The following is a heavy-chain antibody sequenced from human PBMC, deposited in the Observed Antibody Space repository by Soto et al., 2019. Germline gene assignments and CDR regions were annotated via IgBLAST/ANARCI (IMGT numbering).Heavy chain of an antibody. D-gene: IGHD3-16*02. J-gene: IGHJ3*02. CDR1: GGSISSYY. CDR3: ARFAPLVDAFDI. Sequence: PSETLSLTCTVSGGSISSYYWSWIRQPPGKGLEWIGYTYYSGSTNYNPSLKSRVTISVDTSKNQFSLKLSSVTAADTAVYYCARFAPLVDAFDIWGQGTMVTVSS. CDR2: TYYSGST. V-gene: IGHV4-59*08.